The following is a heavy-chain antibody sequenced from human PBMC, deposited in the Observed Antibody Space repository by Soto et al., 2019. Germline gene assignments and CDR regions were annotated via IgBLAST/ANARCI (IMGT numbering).Heavy chain of an antibody. D-gene: IGHD2-2*02. Sequence: PGGSLRLSCAASGFSFSASALHWVRQAPGKGLEWVGRIRSKANSYATAYAASVKGRFTISRDDSKNTAYLQMNSLKTEDTAVYYCTRRYQLLYGTWFDRWGQGT. CDR2: IRSKANSYAT. CDR3: TRRYQLLYGTWFDR. J-gene: IGHJ5*02. V-gene: IGHV3-73*01. CDR1: GFSFSASA.